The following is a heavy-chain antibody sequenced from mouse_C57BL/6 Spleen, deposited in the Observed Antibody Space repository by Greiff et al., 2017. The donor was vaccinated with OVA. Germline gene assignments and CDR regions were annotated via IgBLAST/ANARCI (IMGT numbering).Heavy chain of an antibody. CDR2: INPSNGGT. J-gene: IGHJ1*03. CDR3: ARSQYDYWYIDV. CDR1: GYTFTSYW. V-gene: IGHV1-53*01. Sequence: QVQLQQPGTELVKPGASVKLSCKASGYTFTSYWMHWVKQRPGQGLEWIGNINPSNGGTNYNEKFKSKATLTVDKSSSPAYMQLSRLTSEDSAVFYSARSQYDYWYIDVWGTGTTVTVSS. D-gene: IGHD2-10*02.